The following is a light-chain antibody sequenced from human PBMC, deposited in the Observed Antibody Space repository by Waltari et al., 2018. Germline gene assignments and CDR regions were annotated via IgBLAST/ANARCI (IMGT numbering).Light chain of an antibody. CDR3: QQDYSTLLT. V-gene: IGKV4-1*01. CDR2: WAS. CDR1: QSVLYSSNNRNY. Sequence: DIVMTQSPDSLAVSLGERATINCKSSQSVLYSSNNRNYLAWYQQKPGQPPKLLIYWASNRESGFRGRFGGSGCGTDFTLTISSLQAEDVAVYYCQQDYSTLLTFGGGTKVEIK. J-gene: IGKJ4*01.